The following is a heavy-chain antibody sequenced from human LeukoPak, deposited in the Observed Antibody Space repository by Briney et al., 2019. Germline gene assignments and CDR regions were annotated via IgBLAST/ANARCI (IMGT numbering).Heavy chain of an antibody. D-gene: IGHD1-1*01. Sequence: ASVKVSCKVSGYTLTELSMHWVSQAPGKGLEGRGGFDPEDGGAIYAQQFQGRLTMTEDTSTDTAYMELSSLTSEDKAVYYCTTGRRYQLYDYWGQGTLVTVSS. CDR2: FDPEDGGA. CDR1: GYTLTELS. J-gene: IGHJ4*02. CDR3: TTGRRYQLYDY. V-gene: IGHV1-24*01.